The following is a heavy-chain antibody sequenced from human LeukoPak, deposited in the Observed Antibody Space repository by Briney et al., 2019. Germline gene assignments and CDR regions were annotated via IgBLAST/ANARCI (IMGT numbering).Heavy chain of an antibody. J-gene: IGHJ4*02. CDR1: GYTFTSFD. Sequence: PGASVKVSCKASGYTFTSFDFNWVRRATGQGLEWMGWMKSNNGHTGYAQKFQGRVTMTRDTSISTAYMELSSLTFEDTAVYYCARGPPNWGMVGYWGQGTLVTVSS. D-gene: IGHD7-27*01. CDR2: MKSNNGHT. V-gene: IGHV1-8*01. CDR3: ARGPPNWGMVGY.